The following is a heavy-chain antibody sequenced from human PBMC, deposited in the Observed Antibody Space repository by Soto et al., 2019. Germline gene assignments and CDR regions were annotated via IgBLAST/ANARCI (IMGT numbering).Heavy chain of an antibody. CDR3: ARDPPETRHGMDV. J-gene: IGHJ6*02. CDR2: IYSGGST. CDR1: GFTVSSNY. V-gene: IGHV3-53*02. Sequence: EVQLVETGGGLIQPGGSLRLSCAASGFTVSSNYMSWVRQAPGKGLEWVSVIYSGGSTYYADSVRGRFTISRDNSKNTLYLQMKSLRAEDTAVYDCARDPPETRHGMDVWGQGTTVTVSS.